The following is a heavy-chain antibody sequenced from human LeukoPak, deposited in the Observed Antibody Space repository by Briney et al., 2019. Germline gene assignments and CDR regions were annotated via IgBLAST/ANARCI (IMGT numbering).Heavy chain of an antibody. CDR1: GGSFSGYY. CDR2: INHSGST. V-gene: IGHV4-34*01. J-gene: IGHJ4*02. Sequence: PETLSLTCAVYGGSFSGYYWSWIRQPPGKWLEWIGEINHSGSTNYNPSLKSRVTISVDTSKNQFSLKLSSVTAADTAVYYCARVSWNNVVDYWGQGTLVTVSS. CDR3: ARVSWNNVVDY. D-gene: IGHD1/OR15-1a*01.